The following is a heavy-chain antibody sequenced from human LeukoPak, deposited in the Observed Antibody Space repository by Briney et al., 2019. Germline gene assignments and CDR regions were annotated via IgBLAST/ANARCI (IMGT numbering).Heavy chain of an antibody. Sequence: ALVKVSCKASGGTFSSYTISWVRQAPGQGLEWMGRIIPILGIANYAQKFQGRVTITADKSTSTAYMELSSLRSEDTAVYYCARDLLAVVVIAHNWFDPWGQGTLVAVSS. V-gene: IGHV1-69*04. J-gene: IGHJ5*02. CDR1: GGTFSSYT. D-gene: IGHD2-21*01. CDR2: IIPILGIA. CDR3: ARDLLAVVVIAHNWFDP.